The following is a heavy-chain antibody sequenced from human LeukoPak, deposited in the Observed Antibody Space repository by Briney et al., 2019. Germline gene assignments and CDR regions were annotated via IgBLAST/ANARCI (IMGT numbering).Heavy chain of an antibody. V-gene: IGHV3-7*01. J-gene: IGHJ3*02. D-gene: IGHD3-9*01. CDR1: GFTFRSYW. CDR3: AKKLTVAFDI. Sequence: GGSLRLSCAASGFTFRSYWMNWVRQTPGKGLEWVANINQDGTEKYYVDSVKGRFTISRDNAKNTLYLQMNSLRAEDTAVYYCAKKLTVAFDIWGQGTMVTVSS. CDR2: INQDGTEK.